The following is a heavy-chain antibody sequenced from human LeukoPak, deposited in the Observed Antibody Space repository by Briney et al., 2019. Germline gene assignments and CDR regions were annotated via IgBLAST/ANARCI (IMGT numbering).Heavy chain of an antibody. CDR2: IKQDRSEK. CDR3: ARESSDY. Sequence: GGSLRLSCAASGFTFSNYWMSWVRQAPGKGLEWVANIKQDRSEKYYVDSVKGRFTISRDNAKNSLYLQMNSLRAEDTAVYYCARESSDYWGQGTLVTVSS. V-gene: IGHV3-7*03. CDR1: GFTFSNYW. J-gene: IGHJ4*02.